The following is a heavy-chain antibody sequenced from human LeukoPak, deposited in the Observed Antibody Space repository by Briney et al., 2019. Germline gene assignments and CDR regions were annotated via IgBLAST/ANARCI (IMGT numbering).Heavy chain of an antibody. CDR3: ARAPSKYDFWSGYHYYYMDV. CDR1: GFTFDDNV. D-gene: IGHD3-3*01. CDR2: ISWNSGSI. V-gene: IGHV3-9*01. J-gene: IGHJ6*03. Sequence: GGSLRLSCAASGFTFDDNVMHWVRQAPGKGLEWVSGISWNSGSIGYADSVKGRFTISRDNAKNSLYLQMNSLRAEDTAVYYCARAPSKYDFWSGYHYYYMDVWGKGTTVTVS.